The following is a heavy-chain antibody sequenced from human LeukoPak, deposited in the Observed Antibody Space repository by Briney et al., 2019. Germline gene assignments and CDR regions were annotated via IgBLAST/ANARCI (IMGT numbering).Heavy chain of an antibody. V-gene: IGHV3-30*02. J-gene: IGHJ3*02. CDR1: GFTFSSYG. CDR2: IRYDGSNK. Sequence: GGSLRLSCAASGFTFSSYGMHWVRQAPGKGLEWVAFIRYDGSNKYYADSVKGRFTISRDNSKNTLYLQMDSLRAEDTAVYSCAKDFTTFGAAGWAFDIWGQGTMVTVSS. CDR3: AKDFTTFGAAGWAFDI. D-gene: IGHD3-3*01.